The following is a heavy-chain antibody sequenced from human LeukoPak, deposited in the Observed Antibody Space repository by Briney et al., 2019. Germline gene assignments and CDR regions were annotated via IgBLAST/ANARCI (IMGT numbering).Heavy chain of an antibody. J-gene: IGHJ4*02. V-gene: IGHV5-10-1*01. CDR3: ARVIHLGELSLYDY. CDR1: GYSFTTYW. CDR2: IVPSDSYT. D-gene: IGHD3-16*02. Sequence: GESLRISCKGSGYSFTTYWITWVRQMPGKGLEWMGRIVPSDSYTNYSPSFQGHVTISADKSISTAYLQWSSLKASDTAMYYCARVIHLGELSLYDYWGQGTLVTVSS.